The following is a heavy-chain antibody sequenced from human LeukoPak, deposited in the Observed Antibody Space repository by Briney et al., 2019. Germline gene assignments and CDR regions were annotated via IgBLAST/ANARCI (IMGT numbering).Heavy chain of an antibody. D-gene: IGHD3-10*01. V-gene: IGHV1-2*02. CDR3: AREGITMVRGTDY. Sequence: ASVKVSCKASGDTFTGYYMHWVRQAPGQGLEWMGWINPNSGGTNYAQKFQGRVTMTRDTSISTAYMELSRLRSDDTAVYYCAREGITMVRGTDYWGQGTLVTVSS. CDR1: GDTFTGYY. CDR2: INPNSGGT. J-gene: IGHJ4*02.